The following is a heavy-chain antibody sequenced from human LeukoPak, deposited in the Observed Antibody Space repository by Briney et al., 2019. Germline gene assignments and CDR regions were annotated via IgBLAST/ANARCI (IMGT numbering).Heavy chain of an antibody. J-gene: IGHJ4*02. CDR3: ARGRPPYY. Sequence: GGSLRLSCAASRFTFSSFAMTWVRQAPGKGLEWVSYISSSSSTIYYADSVKGRFTISRDSAKNSLYLQMNSLRAEDTAVYYCARGRPPYYWGQGTLVTVSS. CDR1: RFTFSSFA. V-gene: IGHV3-48*01. CDR2: ISSSSSTI.